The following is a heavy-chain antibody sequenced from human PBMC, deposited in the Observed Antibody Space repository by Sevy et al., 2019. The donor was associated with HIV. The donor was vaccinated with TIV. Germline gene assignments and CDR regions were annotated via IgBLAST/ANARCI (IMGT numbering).Heavy chain of an antibody. J-gene: IGHJ4*02. CDR2: ISYDGSNK. Sequence: GGSLRLSCAASGFTFSSYAMHWVRQAPGKGLEWVAVISYDGSNKYYADSVKDRFTISRDNSKNTLYLQMNSLRAEDTAVYYCARDSSSPDLPWEVSALLDYWGQGTLVTVSS. V-gene: IGHV3-30-3*01. CDR1: GFTFSSYA. CDR3: ARDSSSPDLPWEVSALLDY. D-gene: IGHD6-6*01.